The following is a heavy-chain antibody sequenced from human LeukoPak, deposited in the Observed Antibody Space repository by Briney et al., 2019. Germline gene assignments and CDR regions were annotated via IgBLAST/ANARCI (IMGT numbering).Heavy chain of an antibody. J-gene: IGHJ4*02. CDR2: ISLAGQT. V-gene: IGHV4/OR15-8*02. D-gene: IGHD1-26*01. CDR1: GGSISGTNW. CDR3: SRESGPFCPFGY. Sequence: SETLSLTCGLSGGSISGTNWWSWVRQPPGQGLEWIGEISLAGQTNYTPSLNGRVTMSLDKSSNQLSLHLTSVTAADTATYYCSRESGPFCPFGYWGQGTLVIVSS.